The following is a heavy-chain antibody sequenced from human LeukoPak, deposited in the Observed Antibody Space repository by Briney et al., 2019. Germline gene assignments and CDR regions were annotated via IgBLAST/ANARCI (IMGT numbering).Heavy chain of an antibody. CDR3: AKDLMGAIDY. Sequence: GGSLRLSCAASGFTFSSYAMSWVRQVPGKGLEWVSGISDSGGSTYYADSAKGRFTIVRDNSKNTLYVQMNSLRAEDTAVYYCAKDLMGAIDYWGQGTLVTVSS. CDR2: ISDSGGST. V-gene: IGHV3-23*01. J-gene: IGHJ4*02. CDR1: GFTFSSYA. D-gene: IGHD2-8*01.